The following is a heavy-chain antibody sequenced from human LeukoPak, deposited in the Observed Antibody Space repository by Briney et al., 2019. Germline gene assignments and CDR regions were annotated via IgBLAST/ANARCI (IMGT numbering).Heavy chain of an antibody. Sequence: SETLSLTCAVAGYSISSNNWWAWVRQPPGKGLEWIGYIYYNGNTYYNPYNPSLTSRVTMSVDTSKNQFSLKLDSVTEIDTAMYYCARNQAVAANRGASDVWGQGTMVTVSS. J-gene: IGHJ3*01. CDR2: IYYNGNT. CDR1: GYSISSNNW. CDR3: ARNQAVAANRGASDV. D-gene: IGHD6-19*01. V-gene: IGHV4-28*01.